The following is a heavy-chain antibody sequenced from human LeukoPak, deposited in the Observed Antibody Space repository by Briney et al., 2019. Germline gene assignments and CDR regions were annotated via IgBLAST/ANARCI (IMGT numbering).Heavy chain of an antibody. D-gene: IGHD3-10*01. Sequence: SETLSLTCTVSGYSISSGYYRGWIRQPPGKGLEWIGSISYSGSTYYNPSLKSRLTISVDRSKNQFSLKLSSVTAADTAVYYCARVGGSGSYYKYYFDYWGQGTLVTVSS. CDR3: ARVGGSGSYYKYYFDY. CDR1: GYSISSGYY. V-gene: IGHV4-38-2*02. J-gene: IGHJ4*02. CDR2: ISYSGST.